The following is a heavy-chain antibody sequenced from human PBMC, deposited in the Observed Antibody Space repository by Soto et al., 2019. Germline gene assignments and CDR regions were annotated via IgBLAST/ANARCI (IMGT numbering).Heavy chain of an antibody. D-gene: IGHD6-13*01. J-gene: IGHJ5*02. V-gene: IGHV1-69*06. CDR2: IIPIFGTA. CDR3: ARDSVDSSSYNWFDP. CDR1: GGTFSSYA. Sequence: GASVKVSCKASGGTFSSYAISWVRQAPGQGLEWMGGIIPIFGTANYAQKFQGRVTITADKSTSTAYMELSSLGSEDTAVYYCARDSVDSSSYNWFDPWGQGTLVTVSS.